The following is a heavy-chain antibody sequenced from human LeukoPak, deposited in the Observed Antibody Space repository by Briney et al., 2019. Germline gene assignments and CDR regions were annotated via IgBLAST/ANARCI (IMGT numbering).Heavy chain of an antibody. CDR2: MNPNSGNT. CDR1: GYTFTSYD. D-gene: IGHD6-6*01. V-gene: IGHV1-8*01. Sequence: ASVEVSCKASGYTFTSYDINWVRQATGQGPEWMGWMNPNSGNTGYAQKFQGRVTMTRNTSISTAYMELSSLRSEDTAVYYCAREAQRAARLDWGQGTLVTVSS. J-gene: IGHJ4*02. CDR3: AREAQRAARLD.